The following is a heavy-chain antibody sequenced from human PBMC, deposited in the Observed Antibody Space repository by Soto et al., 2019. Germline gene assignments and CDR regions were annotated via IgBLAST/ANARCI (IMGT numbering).Heavy chain of an antibody. D-gene: IGHD3-3*01. CDR2: TDPSDSFT. Sequence: EGQLVPSGAEVKKPGESLRISCKGSGYRFTSHWISWLRQMPGKGLEWMGRTDPSDSFTQYNPSFQGHVTISGDKSLSTAYLQWSNLKASDTAIYYCARGEGITTFGVYGFDVWGQGASVTVSS. V-gene: IGHV5-10-1*01. J-gene: IGHJ6*02. CDR3: ARGEGITTFGVYGFDV. CDR1: GYRFTSHW.